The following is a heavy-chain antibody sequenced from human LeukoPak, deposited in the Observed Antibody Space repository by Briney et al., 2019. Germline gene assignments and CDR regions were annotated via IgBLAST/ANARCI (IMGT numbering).Heavy chain of an antibody. V-gene: IGHV4-34*01. Sequence: SETLSLTCAVYGGSFSGYYWSWIRQPPGKGLEWIGEINHSGSTNYNPSLKSRVTISVDTSKNQFSLKLTSVTAADTAVYYCARQSISGSSLSYFDYWGQGTLVNVSS. J-gene: IGHJ4*02. CDR2: INHSGST. CDR3: ARQSISGSSLSYFDY. CDR1: GGSFSGYY. D-gene: IGHD3-22*01.